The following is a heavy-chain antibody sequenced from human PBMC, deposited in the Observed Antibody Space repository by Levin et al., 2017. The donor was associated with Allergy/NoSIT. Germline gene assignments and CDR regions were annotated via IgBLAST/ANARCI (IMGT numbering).Heavy chain of an antibody. V-gene: IGHV4-59*08. CDR1: GGSISSSYY. D-gene: IGHD1-1*01. CDR3: ARQSHWNAHFDY. J-gene: IGHJ4*02. Sequence: NASETLSLTCTVSGGSISSSYYWSWIRQPPGKRLEWIGYIYYSGSTNYNPSLKSRVTISVDTSKNQFSLKLSSVTAADTAVYYCARQSHWNAHFDYCGQGTLVTVAS. CDR2: IYYSGST.